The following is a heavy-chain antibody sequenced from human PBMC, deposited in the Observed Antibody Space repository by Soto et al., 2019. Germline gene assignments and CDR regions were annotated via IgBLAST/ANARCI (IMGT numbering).Heavy chain of an antibody. D-gene: IGHD3-3*01. CDR1: GYTFTSYG. J-gene: IGHJ4*02. CDR2: ISAYNGNT. CDR3: AINHYDFWSGSNFDY. V-gene: IGHV1-18*01. Sequence: ASVKVSCKASGYTFTSYGISWVRQAPGQGLEWMGWISAYNGNTNYAQKLQGRVTMTTDTSTSTAYMELRSLRSDDTAVYYCAINHYDFWSGSNFDYWDQGTLVTVSS.